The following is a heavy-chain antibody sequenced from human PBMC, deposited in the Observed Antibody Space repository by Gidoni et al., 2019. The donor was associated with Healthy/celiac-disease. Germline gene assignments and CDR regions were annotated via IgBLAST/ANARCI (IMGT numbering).Heavy chain of an antibody. V-gene: IGHV3-7*03. Sequence: EVQLVEYGGGLVQPGGSLRLSCAASGFTFSRYQMSWVGQAPGKGLEWVANIKQDGSEKYYVDSVKGRFTISRDNAKNSLYLQMNSLRAEDTAVYYCARDPGYCSSTSCMGGWFDPWGQGTLVTVSS. CDR2: IKQDGSEK. J-gene: IGHJ5*02. CDR1: GFTFSRYQ. D-gene: IGHD2-2*03. CDR3: ARDPGYCSSTSCMGGWFDP.